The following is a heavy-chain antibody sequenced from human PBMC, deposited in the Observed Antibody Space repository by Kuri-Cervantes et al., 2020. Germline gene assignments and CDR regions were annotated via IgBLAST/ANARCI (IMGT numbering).Heavy chain of an antibody. Sequence: SVKVSCKASGGTFSSYAISWVRQAPGQGLEWMGGIIPIFVTANYAQKFQGRVTITTDESTSTAYMELSSLRSEDTAVYYCARDRDSSGYYSKDAFDIWGQGTMVTVSS. CDR1: GGTFSSYA. CDR3: ARDRDSSGYYSKDAFDI. V-gene: IGHV1-69*05. J-gene: IGHJ3*02. CDR2: IIPIFVTA. D-gene: IGHD3-22*01.